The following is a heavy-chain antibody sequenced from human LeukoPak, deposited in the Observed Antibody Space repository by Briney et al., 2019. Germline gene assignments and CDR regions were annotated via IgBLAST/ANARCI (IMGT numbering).Heavy chain of an antibody. CDR3: AIDTSAEKGQQLAN. D-gene: IGHD6-13*01. V-gene: IGHV3-7*01. CDR2: VNQVGNEK. CDR1: GVTVSSNY. J-gene: IGHJ4*02. Sequence: GGSLRLSCAASGVTVSSNYMNWVRQAPGKGLEWVANVNQVGNEKYYVDSVKGRFAISRDNAKNSLYLQMNSLRADDTAVYYCAIDTSAEKGQQLANWGQGTLVTVSS.